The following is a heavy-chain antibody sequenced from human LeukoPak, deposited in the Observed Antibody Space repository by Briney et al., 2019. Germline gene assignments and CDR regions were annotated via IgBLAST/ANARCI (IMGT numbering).Heavy chain of an antibody. CDR3: ASSVGSTDY. D-gene: IGHD1-26*01. CDR2: INHRGST. CDR1: GESLSKYY. V-gene: IGHV4-34*01. J-gene: IGHJ4*02. Sequence: SETLSLTCAVYGESLSKYYWTWIRQSPGMGLEWIGEINHRGSTNLNTSLKSRVTLSVNTSKHQFSLKLTSVTAADAAVYYCASSVGSTDYWGQGTLVTVSS.